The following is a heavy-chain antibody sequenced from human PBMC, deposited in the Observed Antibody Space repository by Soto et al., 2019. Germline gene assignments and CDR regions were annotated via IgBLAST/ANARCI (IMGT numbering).Heavy chain of an antibody. D-gene: IGHD2-21*01. Sequence: PSETLSLTCSVSGGPISGSYWSWIRQSPGKGLEWLGYIYPGGNTYYSPSLKSRVTIALDTSKSLVSLRLNSVTAADTAVYYCARLVGVAISPWGQGTLVTVSS. CDR2: IYPGGNT. CDR1: GGPISGSY. J-gene: IGHJ4*02. CDR3: ARLVGVAISP. V-gene: IGHV4-4*09.